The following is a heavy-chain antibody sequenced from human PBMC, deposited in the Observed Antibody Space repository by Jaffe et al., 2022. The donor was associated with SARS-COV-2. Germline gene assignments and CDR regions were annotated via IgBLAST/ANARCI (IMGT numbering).Heavy chain of an antibody. CDR1: GGSISSYY. Sequence: QVQLQESGPGLVKPSETLSLTCTVSGGSISSYYWSWIRQPPGKGLEWIGYIYYSGSTNYNPSLKSRVTISVDTSKNQFSLKLSSVTAADTAVYYCARGDYYDSSGYGYNWFDPWGQGTLVTVSS. D-gene: IGHD3-22*01. CDR3: ARGDYYDSSGYGYNWFDP. V-gene: IGHV4-59*01. CDR2: IYYSGST. J-gene: IGHJ5*02.